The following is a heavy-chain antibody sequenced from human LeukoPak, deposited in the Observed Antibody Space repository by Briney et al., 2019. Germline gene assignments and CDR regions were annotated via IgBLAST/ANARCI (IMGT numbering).Heavy chain of an antibody. CDR3: ARAPPVETKLGFDY. V-gene: IGHV1-18*01. Sequence: GASVKVSCKASGYTFTSYDINWVRQATGQGLEWMGWISVYNGNTNYAQKLQGRVTMTTDTSTSTAYMELRSLRSDDTAVYYCARAPPVETKLGFDYWGQGTLVTVSS. CDR1: GYTFTSYD. J-gene: IGHJ4*02. D-gene: IGHD7-27*01. CDR2: ISVYNGNT.